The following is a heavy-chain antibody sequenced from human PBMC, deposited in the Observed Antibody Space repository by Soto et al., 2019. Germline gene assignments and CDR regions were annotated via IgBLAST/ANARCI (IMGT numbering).Heavy chain of an antibody. V-gene: IGHV3-48*01. CDR1: GCTFSSYS. D-gene: IGHD3-22*01. CDR2: ISSSSSTI. Sequence: PGGSLRLSCAASGCTFSSYSMNWVRQAPGKGLEWVSYISSSSSTIYYADSVKGRFTISRDNAKNSLYLQMNSLRAEDTAVYYCARSYYYDSSGSLNWFDPWGQGTLVTVSS. J-gene: IGHJ5*02. CDR3: ARSYYYDSSGSLNWFDP.